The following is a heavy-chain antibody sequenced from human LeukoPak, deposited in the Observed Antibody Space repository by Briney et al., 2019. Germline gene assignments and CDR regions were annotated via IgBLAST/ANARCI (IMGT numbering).Heavy chain of an antibody. D-gene: IGHD5-12*01. CDR3: ARDRSSYEYYFDY. J-gene: IGHJ4*02. Sequence: SGGSLRLSCAASGFTFSSYAIHWVRQAPGKGLEWVAVISYDGSNRYYADSVKGRFTISRDNSKNTLYLQMNSLRAEDTAAYYCARDRSSYEYYFDYWGQGTLVTVSS. V-gene: IGHV3-30-3*01. CDR1: GFTFSSYA. CDR2: ISYDGSNR.